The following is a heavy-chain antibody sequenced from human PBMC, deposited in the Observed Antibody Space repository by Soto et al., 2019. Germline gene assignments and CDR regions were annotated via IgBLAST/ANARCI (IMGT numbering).Heavy chain of an antibody. CDR1: GGTISSGGYY. J-gene: IGHJ4*02. Sequence: QVQLQESGPGLVKPSQTLSLTCTVSGGTISSGGYYWSWIRQHPGKGLEWIGDIYYSGSTYYNPSLKGRVTISVDTSKNKVSLKLSSVTAADTAVYYCARAWGGYFDYWGQGTLVTVSS. D-gene: IGHD3-16*01. CDR3: ARAWGGYFDY. V-gene: IGHV4-31*03. CDR2: IYYSGST.